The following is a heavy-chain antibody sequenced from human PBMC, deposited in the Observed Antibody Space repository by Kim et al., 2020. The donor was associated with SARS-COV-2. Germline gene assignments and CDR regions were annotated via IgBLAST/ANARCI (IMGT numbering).Heavy chain of an antibody. CDR2: IIPIFGTA. J-gene: IGHJ4*02. D-gene: IGHD2-21*01. CDR1: GGTFSSYA. Sequence: SVKVSCKASGGTFSSYAISWVRQAPGQGLEWMGGIIPIFGTANYAQKFQGRVTITADESTSTAYMELSSLRSEDTAVYYCARGVVILEGFFDYWGQGTLVTVSS. V-gene: IGHV1-69*13. CDR3: ARGVVILEGFFDY.